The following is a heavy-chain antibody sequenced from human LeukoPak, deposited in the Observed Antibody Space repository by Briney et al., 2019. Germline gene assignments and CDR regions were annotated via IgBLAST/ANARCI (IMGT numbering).Heavy chain of an antibody. D-gene: IGHD3-10*01. CDR3: AKDRGQIYYNYYMDV. CDR1: GGSISSSSYY. CDR2: IYYSGST. Sequence: PSETLSLTCTVSGGSISSSSYYWGWIRQPPGKGLEWIGSIYYSGSTYYNPSLKSRVTISVDTSKNLFSLKLSSVTAADTAVYYCAKDRGQIYYNYYMDVWGKGTTVTVSS. V-gene: IGHV4-39*01. J-gene: IGHJ6*03.